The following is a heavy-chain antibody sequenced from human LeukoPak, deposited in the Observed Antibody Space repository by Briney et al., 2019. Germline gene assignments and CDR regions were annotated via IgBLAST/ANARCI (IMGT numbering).Heavy chain of an antibody. CDR1: GFTFSSDS. CDR2: ISSSGSTI. V-gene: IGHV3-48*04. J-gene: IGHJ6*03. Sequence: GGSLRLSCAASGFTFSSDSMNWVRQAPGKGLEWVSYISSSGSTIYYADSVKGRFTISRDNAKNSLYLQMNSLRAEDTVVYYGARVGDYYYYFIHVWGKGTTVTISS. CDR3: ARVGDYYYYFIHV.